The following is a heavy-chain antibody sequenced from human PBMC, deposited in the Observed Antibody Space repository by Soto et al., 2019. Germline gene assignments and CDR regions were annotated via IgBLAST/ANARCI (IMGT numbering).Heavy chain of an antibody. D-gene: IGHD3-10*01. CDR3: AKEREYQSLWGYMDV. Sequence: GESLKISCAASGFTFSSYGMSWVRQAPGKGLEWVSSMTGGGDRTYHADSVKGRFTISRDNSRDTLYLQMNSLRTEDTAVYYCAKEREYQSLWGYMDVWGKGTTVTVSS. J-gene: IGHJ6*03. CDR1: GFTFSSYG. CDR2: MTGGGDRT. V-gene: IGHV3-23*01.